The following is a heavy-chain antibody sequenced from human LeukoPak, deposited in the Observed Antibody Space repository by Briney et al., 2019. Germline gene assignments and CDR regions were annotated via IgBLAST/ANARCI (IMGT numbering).Heavy chain of an antibody. Sequence: GESLKISCKGSGYSFTSYWIGWVRQMPGKGLEWMGIIYPGDSDTRYSPSFQGQVTISADKSISTAYLQWSSLKASDTAMYYCARKYYDILTGYPGPPDAFDIWGQGTMVTVSS. CDR3: ARKYYDILTGYPGPPDAFDI. V-gene: IGHV5-51*01. CDR2: IYPGDSDT. D-gene: IGHD3-9*01. J-gene: IGHJ3*02. CDR1: GYSFTSYW.